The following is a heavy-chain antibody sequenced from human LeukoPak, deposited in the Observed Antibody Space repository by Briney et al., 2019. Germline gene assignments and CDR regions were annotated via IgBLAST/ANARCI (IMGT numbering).Heavy chain of an antibody. CDR3: ARDGGGLPY. J-gene: IGHJ1*01. Sequence: PGGSLRLSCVASGISFSSNRIHWVRQAPGKGLVWVSHIESDGSNTGYADSVKGRFTISRDNAKNTLYLQMTSLRAEDTAVYYCARDGGGLPYWGQGTLVTVFS. CDR2: IESDGSNT. V-gene: IGHV3-74*01. D-gene: IGHD3-16*01. CDR1: GISFSSNR.